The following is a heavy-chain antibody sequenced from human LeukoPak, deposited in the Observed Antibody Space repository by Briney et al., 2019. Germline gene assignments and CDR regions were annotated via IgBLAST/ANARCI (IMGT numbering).Heavy chain of an antibody. D-gene: IGHD2-2*01. J-gene: IGHJ4*02. CDR3: ARATAYCSSTSCREYYFDY. V-gene: IGHV1-69*04. Sequence: ASVKVSCKASGGTFSSYAISWVRQAPGQGLEWMGRIIPIFGIANYAQKFQGRVTITADKSTSTAYMELGSLRSEDTAVYYCARATAYCSSTSCREYYFDYWGQGTLVTVSS. CDR2: IIPIFGIA. CDR1: GGTFSSYA.